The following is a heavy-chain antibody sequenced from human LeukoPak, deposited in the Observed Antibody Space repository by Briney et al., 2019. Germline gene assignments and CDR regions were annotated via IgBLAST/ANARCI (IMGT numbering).Heavy chain of an antibody. CDR1: GGSISSYY. Sequence: PSETLSLTCTVSGGSISSYYWSWIRQPPGKGLEWIGYIYYSGSTNYNPSLKSRVTISVDTSKNQFSLKLSSVTAADTAVYYCARGGVSAQDVWGQGTLVTVSS. CDR2: IYYSGST. CDR3: ARGGVSAQDV. J-gene: IGHJ4*02. D-gene: IGHD2-15*01. V-gene: IGHV4-59*12.